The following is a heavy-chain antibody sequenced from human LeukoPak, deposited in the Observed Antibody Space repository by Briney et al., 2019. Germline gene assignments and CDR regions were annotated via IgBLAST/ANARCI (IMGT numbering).Heavy chain of an antibody. CDR2: IMPSGGT. Sequence: PSESPSLTRAVYVGSFSDYSWSWMRKPPGKGLEWTREIMPSGGTNHNPSLMSRVSMSVGTSKNQIALRVSSVTAADTAVYYCARVGYRYSINDWSQPGLGAYPTKDYYYIDVWGKGTTGTVSS. D-gene: IGHD5-18*01. J-gene: IGHJ6*03. V-gene: IGHV4-34*12. CDR3: ARVGYRYSINDWSQPGLGAYPTKDYYYIDV. CDR1: VGSFSDYS.